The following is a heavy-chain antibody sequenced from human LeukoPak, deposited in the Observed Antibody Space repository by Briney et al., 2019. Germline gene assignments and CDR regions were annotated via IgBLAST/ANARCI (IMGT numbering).Heavy chain of an antibody. Sequence: PGGSLRLSCAASGFTFSNYAMSWVRQVPGKGLERVSSLSSSGDSSYFADSVKGRFTISRDNARNTLDLQMSSLRAEDAAVYYCARGIYYDTSGYLWWGQGTLVTVSS. CDR1: GFTFSNYA. J-gene: IGHJ4*02. CDR3: ARGIYYDTSGYLW. V-gene: IGHV3-23*01. CDR2: LSSSGDSS. D-gene: IGHD3-22*01.